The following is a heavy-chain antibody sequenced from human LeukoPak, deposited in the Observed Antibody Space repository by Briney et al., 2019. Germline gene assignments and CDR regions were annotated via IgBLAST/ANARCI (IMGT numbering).Heavy chain of an antibody. D-gene: IGHD3-22*01. V-gene: IGHV1-69*13. CDR1: GGTFSSYA. J-gene: IGHJ5*02. CDR3: ATVGRNYYESSGYYSRKNYNWFDP. Sequence: GASVKVSCKASGGTFSSYAISWVRQAPGQGLEWMGGIIPIFGTANYAQKFQGRVTITADESTSTAYMELSSLRSEDTAVYYCATVGRNYYESSGYYSRKNYNWFDPWGQGTLVTVSS. CDR2: IIPIFGTA.